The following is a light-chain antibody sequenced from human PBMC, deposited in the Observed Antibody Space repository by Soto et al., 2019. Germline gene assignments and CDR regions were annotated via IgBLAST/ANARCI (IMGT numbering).Light chain of an antibody. J-gene: IGKJ2*01. V-gene: IGKV3-20*01. Sequence: EIGLTQSQGTLSLSPGERATLACRASQSVNSSYLAWYQQNPGQAPRLLIYGASSRATGIPDRFSGSGSGTDFTLTISRLEPEDFAVYYCQQYGSSPYTFGQGTKLEIK. CDR3: QQYGSSPYT. CDR1: QSVNSSY. CDR2: GAS.